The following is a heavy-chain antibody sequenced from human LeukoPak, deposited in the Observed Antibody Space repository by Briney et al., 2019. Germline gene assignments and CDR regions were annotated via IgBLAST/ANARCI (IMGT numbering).Heavy chain of an antibody. CDR3: ARVNYYGSGGFDP. CDR1: GGSFSGYY. V-gene: IGHV4-34*01. J-gene: IGHJ5*02. D-gene: IGHD3-10*01. Sequence: PSETLSLTCAVYGGSFSGYYWSWIRQPPGKGLEWIGEINHSGSTNYNPSLKSRVTISVDTSKNQFSLKLSSVTAADTAVYYCARVNYYGSGGFDPWGQGTLVTVSS. CDR2: INHSGST.